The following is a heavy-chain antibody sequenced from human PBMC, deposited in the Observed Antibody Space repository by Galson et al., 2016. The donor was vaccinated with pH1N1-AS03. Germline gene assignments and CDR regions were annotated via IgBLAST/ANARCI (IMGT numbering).Heavy chain of an antibody. D-gene: IGHD6-25*01. Sequence: SLRLSCAVSGFSFSEYDMHWARQAPGKGLEWVALSSVDGINKYYGDSVEGRFTISRDNSKNTLYLQMNSLRAEDTAVYYCGNGWSSSGAGHLGQGTLVTVSS. J-gene: IGHJ1*01. CDR2: SSVDGINK. V-gene: IGHV3-30*18. CDR3: GNGWSSSGAGH. CDR1: GFSFSEYD.